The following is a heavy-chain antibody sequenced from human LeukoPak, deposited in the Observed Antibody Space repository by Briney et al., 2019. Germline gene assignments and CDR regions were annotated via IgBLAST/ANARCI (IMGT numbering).Heavy chain of an antibody. CDR3: ARDRLEWLLDAPLS. D-gene: IGHD3-3*01. Sequence: PGGSLRLSCAASGFTFSSYAMHWVRQAPGKGLEWVAVISYDGSNKYYADSVKGRFTISRDNSKNTLYLQMNSLRAEDTAVYYCARDRLEWLLDAPLSWGQGTLVTVSS. V-gene: IGHV3-30-3*01. CDR1: GFTFSSYA. J-gene: IGHJ4*02. CDR2: ISYDGSNK.